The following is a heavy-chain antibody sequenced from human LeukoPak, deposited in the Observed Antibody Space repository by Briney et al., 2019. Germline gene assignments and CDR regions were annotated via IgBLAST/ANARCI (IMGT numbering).Heavy chain of an antibody. D-gene: IGHD3-10*01. Sequence: GRSPRLSCAASGFKLSIYDMHGVRQAPGKGLEWVAVIWYDGSNKNYADSVKGRFTISRDNSKNTLYLQMNSLRAEDTAVYYCARGRGSGLRSVFDIWGQGTMVTVSS. CDR1: GFKLSIYD. CDR3: ARGRGSGLRSVFDI. V-gene: IGHV3-33*08. CDR2: IWYDGSNK. J-gene: IGHJ3*02.